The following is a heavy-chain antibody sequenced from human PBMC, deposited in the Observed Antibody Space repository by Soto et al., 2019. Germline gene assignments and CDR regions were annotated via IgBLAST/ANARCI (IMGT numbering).Heavy chain of an antibody. CDR1: GGSFSGYY. Sequence: SETLSLTCAVYGGSFSGYYWSWIRQPPGKGLEWIGEINHSGSTNYNPSLKSRVTISVDTSKNQFSLKLSSVTAADTAVYYCARLVAYSYGFLYYYGMDVWGQGTTVTVSS. CDR3: ARLVAYSYGFLYYYGMDV. V-gene: IGHV4-34*01. J-gene: IGHJ6*02. D-gene: IGHD5-18*01. CDR2: INHSGST.